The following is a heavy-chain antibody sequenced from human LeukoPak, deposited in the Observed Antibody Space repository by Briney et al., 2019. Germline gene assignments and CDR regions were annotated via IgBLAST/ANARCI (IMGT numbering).Heavy chain of an antibody. CDR3: AREISSSWQRERYFDY. V-gene: IGHV4-59*12. CDR1: GGSISSSY. CDR2: IYYSGST. J-gene: IGHJ4*02. Sequence: SETLSLTCTVSGGSISSSYWSWIRQPPGKGLEWIGYIYYSGSTNYNPSLKSRVTISVDTSKNQFSLKLSSVTAADTAVYYCAREISSSWQRERYFDYWGQGTLVTVSS. D-gene: IGHD6-13*01.